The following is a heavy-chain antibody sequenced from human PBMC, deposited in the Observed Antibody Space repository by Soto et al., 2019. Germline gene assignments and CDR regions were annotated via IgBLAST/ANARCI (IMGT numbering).Heavy chain of an antibody. CDR1: AFTLRTYG. CDR2: ISASGDNI. Sequence: EVQLVESGGGLVRPGGSLRLSCVASAFTLRTYGFNWVRQAPGKGLEWVSYISASGDNIHYADSVKGRFTISRDNADNSVYLQMNSLRDEDTAEYYCATWPTLTPDYWGQGTLVTVSS. CDR3: ATWPTLTPDY. D-gene: IGHD4-17*01. J-gene: IGHJ4*02. V-gene: IGHV3-48*02.